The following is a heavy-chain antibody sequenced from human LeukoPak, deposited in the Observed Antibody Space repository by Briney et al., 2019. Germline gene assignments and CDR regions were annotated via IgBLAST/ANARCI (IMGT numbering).Heavy chain of an antibody. Sequence: PGGSLRLSCAASGFTFSSYWMHWVRQAPGKGLVWVSRINSDGSSTSYADSVKGRFTISRDNSKNTLYLQMNSLRAEDTAVYYCAKGDGYGGNSANHYFDYWGQGTLVTVSS. J-gene: IGHJ4*02. V-gene: IGHV3-74*01. CDR1: GFTFSSYW. D-gene: IGHD4-23*01. CDR3: AKGDGYGGNSANHYFDY. CDR2: INSDGSST.